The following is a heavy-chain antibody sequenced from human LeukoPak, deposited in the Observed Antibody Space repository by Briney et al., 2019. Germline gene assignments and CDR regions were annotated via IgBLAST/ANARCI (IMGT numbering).Heavy chain of an antibody. CDR3: ARGGSGSYYKAGYYMDV. Sequence: SETLSLTCAVYGGSFSGYYWSWIRQPPGKGLEWIGEINHSGSTNYNPSLKSRVTISVGTSKNQFSLKLSSVTAADTAVYYCARGGSGSYYKAGYYMDVWGKGTTVTVSS. V-gene: IGHV4-34*01. D-gene: IGHD3-10*01. CDR1: GGSFSGYY. J-gene: IGHJ6*03. CDR2: INHSGST.